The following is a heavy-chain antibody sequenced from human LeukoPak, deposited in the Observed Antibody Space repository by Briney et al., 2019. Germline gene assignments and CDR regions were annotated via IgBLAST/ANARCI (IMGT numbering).Heavy chain of an antibody. J-gene: IGHJ4*02. CDR3: AKRSSIAFFDY. D-gene: IGHD6-6*01. CDR2: ISGSGGST. Sequence: GGSLRLSCAASGFTFSSYSMNWVRQAPGKGLEWVSGISGSGGSTYYADSVKGRFTISRDNSKNTLYLQMNSLRAEDTAVYYCAKRSSIAFFDYWGQGTRVTVSS. V-gene: IGHV3-23*01. CDR1: GFTFSSYS.